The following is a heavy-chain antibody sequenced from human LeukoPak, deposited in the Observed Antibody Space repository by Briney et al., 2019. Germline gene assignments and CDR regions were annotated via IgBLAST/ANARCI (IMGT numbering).Heavy chain of an antibody. D-gene: IGHD3-16*01. CDR1: GGSIGSYY. J-gene: IGHJ5*02. CDR3: ARGSRGGYNWFDP. V-gene: IGHV4-59*01. CDR2: IHYSGAT. Sequence: SETLSLTCTVSGGSIGSYYWSWIRQPPGKELEWIGYIHYSGATNYSPSLKSRITISVDTSENQFSLRLGSVTAADTAVYYCARGSRGGYNWFDPWGQGTLVTVSS.